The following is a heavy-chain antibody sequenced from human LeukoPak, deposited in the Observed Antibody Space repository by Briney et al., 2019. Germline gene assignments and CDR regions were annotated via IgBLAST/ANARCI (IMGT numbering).Heavy chain of an antibody. CDR1: GGTFSSYA. CDR3: ALSYGSGSSTTNFDY. V-gene: IGHV1-46*01. J-gene: IGHJ4*02. Sequence: AASVKVSCKASGGTFSSYAISWVRQAPGQGLEWMGIINPSGGSTSYAQKFQGRVTMTRDTSTSTVYMELSSLRSEDTAVYYCALSYGSGSSTTNFDYWGQGTLVTVSS. CDR2: INPSGGST. D-gene: IGHD3-10*01.